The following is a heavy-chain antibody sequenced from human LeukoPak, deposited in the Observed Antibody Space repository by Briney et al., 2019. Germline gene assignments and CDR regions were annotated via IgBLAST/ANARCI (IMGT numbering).Heavy chain of an antibody. J-gene: IGHJ2*01. CDR3: ASPARGTSGIWDSDL. CDR1: GYTFTSYY. Sequence: ASVKVSCKASGYTFTSYYMHWVRQAPGQGLEWMGIINPSGGSTSYAQKFQGRVTMTRDTSTSTVYMELSSLRSEDTAVYYCASPARGTSGIWDSDLWGRGTLVTVSS. CDR2: INPSGGST. V-gene: IGHV1-46*01. D-gene: IGHD1-14*01.